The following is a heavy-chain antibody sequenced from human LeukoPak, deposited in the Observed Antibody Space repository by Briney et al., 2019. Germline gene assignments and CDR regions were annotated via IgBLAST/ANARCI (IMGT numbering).Heavy chain of an antibody. CDR3: ARASYDYSNRVFIDY. CDR2: VYYSGNT. J-gene: IGHJ4*02. D-gene: IGHD4-11*01. V-gene: IGHV4-59*01. CDR1: GGSISTYF. Sequence: SETLSLTCTVSGGSISTYFWTWIRQPPGKRLEWIGYVYYSGNTNYNPSLKSRVTMSVDTSKNQFSLKVTSVTAADTAVYYCARASYDYSNRVFIDYWGQGTLVTVSS.